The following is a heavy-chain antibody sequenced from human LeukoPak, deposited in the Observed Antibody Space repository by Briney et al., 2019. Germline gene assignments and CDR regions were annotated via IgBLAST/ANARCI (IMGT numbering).Heavy chain of an antibody. CDR2: MNPNSGNT. CDR1: GYTFTSYD. Sequence: ASVTVSCKASGYTFTSYDINWVRQATGQGLEWMGWMNPNSGNTGYAQKFQGRVTMTRNTSISTAYMELSSLRSEDTAVYYCARAGYSSSWYVTWFDPWGQGTLVTVSS. V-gene: IGHV1-8*01. D-gene: IGHD6-13*01. J-gene: IGHJ5*02. CDR3: ARAGYSSSWYVTWFDP.